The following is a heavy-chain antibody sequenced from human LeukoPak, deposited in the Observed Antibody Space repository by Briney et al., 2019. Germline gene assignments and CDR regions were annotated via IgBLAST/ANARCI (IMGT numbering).Heavy chain of an antibody. CDR3: ARRPQYCSGSSCYPGFGVDV. J-gene: IGHJ6*02. V-gene: IGHV5-51*01. D-gene: IGHD2-15*01. Sequence: GASLKISCKTSGFPFTTYWIGWVRQMPGKGLEWMGIIYPGDSDTRYSPSFQGQVTISADKSINTAYLQWSSLKASDTAIYFCARRPQYCSGSSCYPGFGVDVWGQGTSVIVSS. CDR1: GFPFTTYW. CDR2: IYPGDSDT.